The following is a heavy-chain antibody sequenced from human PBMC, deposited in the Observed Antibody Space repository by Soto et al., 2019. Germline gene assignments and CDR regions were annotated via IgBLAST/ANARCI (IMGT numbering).Heavy chain of an antibody. D-gene: IGHD4-17*01. CDR2: IYYSGST. Sequence: ETLSLTCTVSGGSISSSSYYWGWIRQPPGKGLEWIGSIYYSGSTYYNPSLKSRVTISVDTSKNQFSLKLSSVTAADTAVYYCARQSTVGTYYYYGMDVWGQGTTVTVS. J-gene: IGHJ6*02. V-gene: IGHV4-39*01. CDR1: GGSISSSSYY. CDR3: ARQSTVGTYYYYGMDV.